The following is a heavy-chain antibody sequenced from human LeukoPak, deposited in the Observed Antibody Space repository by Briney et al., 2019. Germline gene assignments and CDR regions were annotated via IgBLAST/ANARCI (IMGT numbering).Heavy chain of an antibody. Sequence: SVTXXCXASGYTFNTYGITWARQAPGQGLEWMGWINPNSGGTNXAQKFQGRVTITRDTSISTAYMEVSRLRSDDTAVYYCXXXXXXXRXXGXFDYWGXGXLVTVSS. CDR3: XXXXXXXRXXGXFDY. CDR2: INPNSGGT. CDR1: GYTFNTYG. V-gene: IGHV1-2*02. J-gene: IGHJ4*02.